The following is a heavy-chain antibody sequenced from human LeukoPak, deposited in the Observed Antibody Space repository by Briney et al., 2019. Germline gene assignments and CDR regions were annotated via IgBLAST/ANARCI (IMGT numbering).Heavy chain of an antibody. J-gene: IGHJ4*02. CDR3: ARWANSIDY. V-gene: IGHV3-7*01. CDR2: IKQNGSET. CDR1: GFTFSGYW. Sequence: GGSLRLSCAASGFTFSGYWMSWVRQAPGKGPEWVANIKQNGSETFYADSVRGRFTISRDNAKNSQYLQMNSLRVEDTAVYYCARWANSIDYWGQGALVTVSS. D-gene: IGHD5-18*01.